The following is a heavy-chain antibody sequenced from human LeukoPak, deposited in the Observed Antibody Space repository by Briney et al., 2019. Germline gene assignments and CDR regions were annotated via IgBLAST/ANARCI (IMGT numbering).Heavy chain of an antibody. CDR1: GGTFSSYA. CDR2: IIPIPGIT. V-gene: IGHV1-69*04. CDR3: ARENTVTTLSRNGMDV. J-gene: IGHJ6*02. D-gene: IGHD4-17*01. Sequence: ASVKVSCKASGGTFSSYAINWVRQAPGQGLEWMGRIIPIPGITNYAQKFQGRVTITADKSTNTAYMELSSLRSEDTAVYYCARENTVTTLSRNGMDVWGQGTTVTVSS.